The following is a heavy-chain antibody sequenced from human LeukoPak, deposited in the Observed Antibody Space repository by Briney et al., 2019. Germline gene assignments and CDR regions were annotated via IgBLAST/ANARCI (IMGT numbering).Heavy chain of an antibody. CDR3: AGGRYVQLWFEDY. CDR1: GGTFSSYA. V-gene: IGHV1-69*06. J-gene: IGHJ4*02. Sequence: GSSVKVSCKASGGTFSSYAMSWVRQAPGQGLEWMGGIIPIFGTADYAQKFQGRVTITADKSTSTAYMELSSLRSEDTAVYYCAGGRYVQLWFEDYWGQGTLVTASS. D-gene: IGHD5-18*01. CDR2: IIPIFGTA.